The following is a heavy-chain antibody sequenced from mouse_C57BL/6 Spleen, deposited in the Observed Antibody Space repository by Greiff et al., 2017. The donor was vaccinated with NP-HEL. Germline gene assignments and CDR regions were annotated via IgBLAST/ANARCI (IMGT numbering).Heavy chain of an antibody. V-gene: IGHV1-69*01. D-gene: IGHD2-4*01. Sequence: QVQLKQPGAELVMPGASVKLSCKASGYTFTSYWMHWVKQRPGQGLEWIGEIDPSDSYTNYNQKFKGKSTLTVDKSSSTAYMQLSSLTSEDSAVYYCARDMGDDYDRKNAMDYWGQGTSVTVSS. CDR3: ARDMGDDYDRKNAMDY. CDR2: IDPSDSYT. CDR1: GYTFTSYW. J-gene: IGHJ4*01.